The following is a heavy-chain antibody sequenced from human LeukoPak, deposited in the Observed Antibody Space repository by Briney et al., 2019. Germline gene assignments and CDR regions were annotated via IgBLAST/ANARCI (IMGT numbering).Heavy chain of an antibody. Sequence: GGSLRLSCTASGFSFSGHWMHWARQPPGKGLVWVSHISPTGSKKSYADSVKGRFTVSRDNAKNTLYLQMNSLRAEDTAVYYCARGPNSNWSGLDLCGQATLLTVSS. J-gene: IGHJ4*02. D-gene: IGHD6-6*01. CDR3: ARGPNSNWSGLDL. V-gene: IGHV3-74*01. CDR1: GFSFSGHW. CDR2: ISPTGSKK.